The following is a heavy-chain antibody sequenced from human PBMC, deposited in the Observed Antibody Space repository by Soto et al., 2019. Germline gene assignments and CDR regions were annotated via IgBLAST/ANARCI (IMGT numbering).Heavy chain of an antibody. D-gene: IGHD7-27*01. CDR2: SRGSDGST. CDR3: VKGNWGDY. J-gene: IGHJ4*02. Sequence: EVQLLGSGGGSVQPGGSLRLSCAASGFTFVTYDMTWVRQAPGKGLEWVSVSRGSDGSTYYADSVKGRFTISRDNSKNTLYLQMNSLRVDDTAIYYCVKGNWGDYWGQGTLVTVSS. V-gene: IGHV3-23*01. CDR1: GFTFVTYD.